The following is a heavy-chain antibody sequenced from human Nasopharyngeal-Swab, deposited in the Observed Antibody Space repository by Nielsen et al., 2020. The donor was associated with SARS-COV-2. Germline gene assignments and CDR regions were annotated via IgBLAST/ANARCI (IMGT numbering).Heavy chain of an antibody. Sequence: ASVKDSCRASGYFITEYHVHWVRQAPGHGRAWLGVNVAISDTAGLAHIFKGRVTMTWDTSTNTVYMELRSLTYDDTAVYFCAREAPSTFFFDPWSQGTLLTVSS. CDR2: NVAISDTA. CDR3: AREAPSTFFFDP. CDR1: GYFITEYH. V-gene: IGHV1-46*01. D-gene: IGHD1-1*01. J-gene: IGHJ5*02.